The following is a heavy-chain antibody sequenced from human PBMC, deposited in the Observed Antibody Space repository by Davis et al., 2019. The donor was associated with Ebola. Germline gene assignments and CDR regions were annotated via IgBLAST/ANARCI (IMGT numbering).Heavy chain of an antibody. D-gene: IGHD3-3*01. CDR3: ARQGWSGYSLRHWLDP. J-gene: IGHJ5*02. CDR1: GGSFSGYY. V-gene: IGHV4-39*01. Sequence: MPSETLSLTCAVYGGSFSGYYWGWIRQPPGKGLEWIGSIYYSGSTYYNPSLKSRVTISVDTSKNQFSLKLRSVTAADTAVYYCARQGWSGYSLRHWLDPWGRGTLVTVSS. CDR2: IYYSGST.